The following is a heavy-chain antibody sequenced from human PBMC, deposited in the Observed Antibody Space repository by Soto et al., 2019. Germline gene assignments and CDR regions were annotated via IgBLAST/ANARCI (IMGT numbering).Heavy chain of an antibody. D-gene: IGHD6-13*01. V-gene: IGHV1-18*01. CDR3: ARSFGVAAAGPFDY. CDR1: GYTFTSYG. J-gene: IGHJ4*02. CDR2: ISAYNGNT. Sequence: GAPVKVSCKASGYTFTSYGISWVRQAPGQGLEWMGWISAYNGNTNYAQKLQGRVTMTTDTSTSTAYMELRSLRSDDTAVYYCARSFGVAAAGPFDYWGQGTLVTVSS.